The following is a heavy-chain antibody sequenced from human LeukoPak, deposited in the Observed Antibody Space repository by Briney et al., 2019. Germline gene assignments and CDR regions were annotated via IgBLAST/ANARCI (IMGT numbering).Heavy chain of an antibody. CDR1: GYTFTSYY. CDR2: INPSGGST. J-gene: IGHJ3*02. D-gene: IGHD3-22*01. CDR3: ARDHPYYDSSGYYRRGGDDAFDI. Sequence: ASVKVSCKASGYTFTSYYMHWVRQAPGQGLEWMGIINPSGGSTSYAQKFQGRVTMTRDTSTSTVYVELSSLRSEDTAVYHCARDHPYYDSSGYYRRGGDDAFDIWGQGTMVTVSS. V-gene: IGHV1-46*01.